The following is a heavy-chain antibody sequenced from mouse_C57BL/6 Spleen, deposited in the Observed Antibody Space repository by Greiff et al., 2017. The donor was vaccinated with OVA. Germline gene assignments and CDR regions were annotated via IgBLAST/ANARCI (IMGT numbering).Heavy chain of an antibody. CDR1: GFTFNTYA. CDR2: IRRKSSNYAT. CDR3: VRATVVAYYAMDY. Sequence: EVQVVESGGGLVQPKGSLKLSCAASGFTFNTYAMHWVRQAPGQGLEWVARIRRKSSNYATYYADSVKDRFTISRDDSQSMLYLQMNNLKTEDTAMYYCVRATVVAYYAMDYWGQGTSVTVSS. D-gene: IGHD1-1*01. V-gene: IGHV10-3*01. J-gene: IGHJ4*01.